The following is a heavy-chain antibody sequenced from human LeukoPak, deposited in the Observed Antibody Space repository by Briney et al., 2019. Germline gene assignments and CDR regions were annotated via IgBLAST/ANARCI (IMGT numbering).Heavy chain of an antibody. CDR3: ASGREGYNTAFGY. V-gene: IGHV3-23*01. J-gene: IGHJ4*02. CDR1: GLTFSSYA. CDR2: ISGSGGSP. Sequence: PAGSLRLSCAASGLTFSSYAMSWVRQTPAKGLEWVSAISGSGGSPYYADSVKGCFTISRDNSKSTLYLQMNSLRAEDTAVYYCASGREGYNTAFGYWGQGTLLTVSS. D-gene: IGHD5-24*01.